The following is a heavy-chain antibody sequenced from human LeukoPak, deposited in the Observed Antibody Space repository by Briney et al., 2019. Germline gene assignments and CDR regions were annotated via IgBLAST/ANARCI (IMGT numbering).Heavy chain of an antibody. CDR2: ISYDGSNK. CDR3: ARARGYSGYDPFDY. J-gene: IGHJ4*02. CDR1: GFTFSSYA. D-gene: IGHD5-12*01. Sequence: GRSLRHSCAASGFTFSSYAMHWVRQAPGKGLEWVAVISYDGSNKYYADSVKGRFTISRDNSKNTLYLQMNSLRAEDTAVYYCARARGYSGYDPFDYWGQGTLVTVSS. V-gene: IGHV3-30-3*01.